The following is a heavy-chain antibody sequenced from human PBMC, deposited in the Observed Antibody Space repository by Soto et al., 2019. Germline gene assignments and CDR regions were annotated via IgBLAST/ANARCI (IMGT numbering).Heavy chain of an antibody. Sequence: QVQLQQWGAGLLKPSETLSLTCAVYGGSFSGYYWSWIRQPPGKGLEWIGEINHSGSTNYNPSLKSRVTISVDTSKNQFSLKLSSVTAADTAVYYCARGDEYRSSRYFWFDPWGQGTLVTVSS. CDR1: GGSFSGYY. CDR3: ARGDEYRSSRYFWFDP. D-gene: IGHD6-13*01. CDR2: INHSGST. V-gene: IGHV4-34*01. J-gene: IGHJ5*02.